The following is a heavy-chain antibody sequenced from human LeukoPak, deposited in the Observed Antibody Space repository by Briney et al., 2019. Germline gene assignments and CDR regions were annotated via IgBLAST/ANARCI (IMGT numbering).Heavy chain of an antibody. Sequence: SETLSLTCTVSGGSISSYYWSWIRQPPGMGLEWIGYIYYSGSTNYNPSLKSRVTISVDTSKNQFSLKLSSVTAADTAVYYCARVTMVRGVPCFDYWGQGTLVTVSS. J-gene: IGHJ4*02. CDR3: ARVTMVRGVPCFDY. CDR2: IYYSGST. D-gene: IGHD3-10*01. V-gene: IGHV4-59*01. CDR1: GGSISSYY.